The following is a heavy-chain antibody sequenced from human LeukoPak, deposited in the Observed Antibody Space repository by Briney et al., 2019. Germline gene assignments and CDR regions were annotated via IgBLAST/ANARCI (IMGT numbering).Heavy chain of an antibody. CDR3: ARDAYYYDSSGYLDY. V-gene: IGHV3-30-3*01. J-gene: IGHJ4*02. CDR1: GFTFSSYA. D-gene: IGHD3-22*01. Sequence: GGSLRLSCAASGFTFSSYAMHWVRQAPGKGLEWVAVISYDGSNKYYADSVKGRFTISGDNSKNTLYLQMNSLRAEDTAVYYCARDAYYYDSSGYLDYWGQGTLVTVSS. CDR2: ISYDGSNK.